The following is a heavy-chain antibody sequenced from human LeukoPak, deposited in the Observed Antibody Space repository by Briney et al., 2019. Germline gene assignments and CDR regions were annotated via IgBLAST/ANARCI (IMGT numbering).Heavy chain of an antibody. CDR3: ARTARHLDY. J-gene: IGHJ4*02. CDR2: ISGSGTDI. CDR1: GFTFSDPY. D-gene: IGHD5-18*01. V-gene: IGHV3-11*04. Sequence: GGSLRLSCEASGFTFSDPYMSWIRQAPGKGLECLSYISGSGTDIDYADSMRGRFTISRDNAKNLLYLQMNDLRLEDTAVYYCARTARHLDYWGQGTLVTVSS.